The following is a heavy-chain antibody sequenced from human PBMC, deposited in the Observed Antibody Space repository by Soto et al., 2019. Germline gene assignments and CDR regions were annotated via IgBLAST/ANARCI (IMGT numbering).Heavy chain of an antibody. V-gene: IGHV1-3*01. Sequence: ASVKVSCKTSGYSFTKYGLHWVRQAPGQRLEWMGWINPGNGDTKYSQKFQGRVTITRDTSATTAYMELSSLRSEDSAVFYCARTDCSSTSCYNYYYYGMDVWGQGTTVTAP. CDR2: INPGNGDT. CDR1: GYSFTKYG. D-gene: IGHD2-2*01. CDR3: ARTDCSSTSCYNYYYYGMDV. J-gene: IGHJ6*02.